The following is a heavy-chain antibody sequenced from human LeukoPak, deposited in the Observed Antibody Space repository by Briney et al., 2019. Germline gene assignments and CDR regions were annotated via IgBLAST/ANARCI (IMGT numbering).Heavy chain of an antibody. V-gene: IGHV3-7*01. CDR1: GFTFSSYW. CDR2: IKQDGSEK. J-gene: IGHJ4*02. CDR3: ASQSSPQYGSIFPDYFDY. D-gene: IGHD3-10*01. Sequence: GGSLRLSCAASGFTFSSYWMSWVRQAPGKGLEWVANIKQDGSEKYYVDSVEGRFTISRDNAKNSLYLQMNSLRAEDTAVYYCASQSSPQYGSIFPDYFDYWGQGTLVTVSS.